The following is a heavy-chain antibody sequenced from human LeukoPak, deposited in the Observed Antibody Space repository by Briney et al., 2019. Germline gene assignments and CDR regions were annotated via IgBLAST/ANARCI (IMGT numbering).Heavy chain of an antibody. J-gene: IGHJ4*02. V-gene: IGHV1-24*01. CDR3: ATVSMNGEAHYFDY. D-gene: IGHD3-10*02. CDR2: FDPEDGET. Sequence: ASVKVSCKFSGYTLTELSMHWVRQAPGKGLEWMGGFDPEDGETIYAQKFQGRVTMTEDTSTDTAYMELSSLRSEDTAVYYCATVSMNGEAHYFDYWGQGTLVTVSS. CDR1: GYTLTELS.